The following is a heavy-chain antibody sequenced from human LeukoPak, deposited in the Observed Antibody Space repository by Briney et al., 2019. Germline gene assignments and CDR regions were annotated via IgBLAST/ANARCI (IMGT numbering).Heavy chain of an antibody. CDR1: GYTFTSYF. Sequence: ASVKVSCKASGYTFTSYFLHWVRQAPGQGLEWMGVINPSTARTTYAQKFQGRVTMTRDTSTSTVNMELNSLRSEDTAVYYRASASGSEYGMDVWGQGTTVTVSS. D-gene: IGHD6-19*01. V-gene: IGHV1-46*01. CDR3: ASASGSEYGMDV. J-gene: IGHJ6*02. CDR2: INPSTART.